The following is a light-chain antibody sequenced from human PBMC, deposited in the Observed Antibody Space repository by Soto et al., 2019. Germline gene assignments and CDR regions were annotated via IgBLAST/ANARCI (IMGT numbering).Light chain of an antibody. Sequence: QSVLTQPPSASGTPGQRVTISCFGNKSNIGDNYVYWHQQVPGTAPKVVIYRNNQRPSGVPDRFSGSKSGTSASLAISGLRSGDESDYYCATWDDSLSGLIFGGGTKLTVL. V-gene: IGLV1-47*01. CDR2: RNN. CDR3: ATWDDSLSGLI. CDR1: KSNIGDNY. J-gene: IGLJ2*01.